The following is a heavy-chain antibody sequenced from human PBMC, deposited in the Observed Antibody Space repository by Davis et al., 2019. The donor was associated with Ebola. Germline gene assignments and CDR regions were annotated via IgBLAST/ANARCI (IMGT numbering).Heavy chain of an antibody. V-gene: IGHV3-23*01. D-gene: IGHD3-22*01. Sequence: GGSLRLSCAASGFTFSSYWMSWVRQAPGKGLEWVSAISGSGGSTYYADSVKGRFTISRDNSKNTLYLQMNSLRAEDTAVYYCARNIYYYDSSGYYWGFDYWGQGTLVTVSS. J-gene: IGHJ4*02. CDR2: ISGSGGST. CDR3: ARNIYYYDSSGYYWGFDY. CDR1: GFTFSSYW.